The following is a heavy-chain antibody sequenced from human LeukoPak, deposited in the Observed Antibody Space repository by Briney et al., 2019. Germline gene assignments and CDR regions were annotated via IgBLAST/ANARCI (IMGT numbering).Heavy chain of an antibody. V-gene: IGHV3-9*01. CDR1: GFTFDDYA. CDR2: ISWNSGSI. J-gene: IGHJ4*02. CDR3: AKDILTGYWGYFDY. D-gene: IGHD3-9*01. Sequence: GGSLRLSCAASGFTFDDYAMHWVRQAPGKGLEWVSGISWNSGSIGYADSVKGRFTISRDNAKNSLYLQMNSLRAEDTALYYCAKDILTGYWGYFDYWGQGTLVTVSS.